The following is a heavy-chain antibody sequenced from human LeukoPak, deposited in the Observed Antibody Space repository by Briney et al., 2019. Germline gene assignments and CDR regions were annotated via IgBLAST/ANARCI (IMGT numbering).Heavy chain of an antibody. CDR3: AKATGTLGN. V-gene: IGHV3-23*01. CDR1: GFTFSSYA. CDR2: ISDSGART. Sequence: GGSLRLSCAASGFTFSSYAISWFRQAPEKGLELVSTISDSGARTFYADSVKGRFTISRDNSKNTLYLQMNSLTAEDTAIYYCAKATGTLGNWGQGTLVTVSS. D-gene: IGHD1-1*01. J-gene: IGHJ4*02.